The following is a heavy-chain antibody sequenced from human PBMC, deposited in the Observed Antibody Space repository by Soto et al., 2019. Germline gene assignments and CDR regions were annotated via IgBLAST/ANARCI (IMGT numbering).Heavy chain of an antibody. CDR1: GASIGTSNW. V-gene: IGHV4-4*02. Sequence: SETLSLTCAVSGASIGTSNWWSWVRQSPGKGLEWIGEIHDSGSTKYNPSLKSRVTISLDKSKNQFSLNASSVTAADTAVYYCTRRGDTAMANFDYWGQGILVTVSS. CDR3: TRRGDTAMANFDY. J-gene: IGHJ4*02. CDR2: IHDSGST. D-gene: IGHD5-18*01.